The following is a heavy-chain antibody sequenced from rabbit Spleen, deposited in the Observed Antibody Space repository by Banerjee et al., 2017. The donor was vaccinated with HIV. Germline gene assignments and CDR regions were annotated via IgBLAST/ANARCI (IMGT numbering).Heavy chain of an antibody. CDR1: GFSFSNKAV. D-gene: IGHD8-1*01. CDR2: INAITGKA. J-gene: IGHJ6*01. CDR3: ARDSGSSFSSYGMDL. Sequence: QEQLVESGGDLVKPGASLTLTCKASGFSFSNKAVMCWVRQAPGKGLEWIACINAITGKAVYASWAKGRFTISKTSSTTVTLQMTSLTAADTATYFCARDSGSSFSSYGMDLWGPGTLVTVS. V-gene: IGHV1S45*01.